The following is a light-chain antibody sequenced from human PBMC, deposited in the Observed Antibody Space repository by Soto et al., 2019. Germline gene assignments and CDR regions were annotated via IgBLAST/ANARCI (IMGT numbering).Light chain of an antibody. CDR1: STDFVSYNR. J-gene: IGLJ1*01. CDR3: ASWDSSLSAYV. CDR2: EAS. V-gene: IGLV2-18*02. Sequence: QSALTQPPSVSGSPGQSVTISCTGTSTDFVSYNRVSWYQQPPGTAPKLIIYEASNRPSGVPDRFSGSKSGTSATLGITGFQTGDEADYYCASWDSSLSAYVFGTGTKVTVL.